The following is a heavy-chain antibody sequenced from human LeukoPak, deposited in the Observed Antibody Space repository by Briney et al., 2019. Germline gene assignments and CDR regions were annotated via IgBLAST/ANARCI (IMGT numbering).Heavy chain of an antibody. Sequence: ASVKVSCKASGYTFGTYGISWVRQAPGQGLEWMGWISAYNDKTNYAQKYEGRVTMTTDTSTTTAYMELRSLTSDDTAVYYCARAGARISMLRGGLDYWGQGTLVTASS. D-gene: IGHD2-8*01. V-gene: IGHV1-18*04. CDR1: GYTFGTYG. CDR3: ARAGARISMLRGGLDY. J-gene: IGHJ4*02. CDR2: ISAYNDKT.